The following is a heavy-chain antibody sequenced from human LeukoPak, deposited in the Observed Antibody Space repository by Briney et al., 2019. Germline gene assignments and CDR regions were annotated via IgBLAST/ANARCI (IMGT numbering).Heavy chain of an antibody. CDR1: GGSFSGYY. CDR2: INHSGST. Sequence: SETLSLTCAVSGGSFSGYYWSWIRQPPGKGLEWIGEINHSGSTNYNPSLKSRVTISIDTSKNQFSLKLSSVTAADTAVYYCARGLDQYGSESYYNDYWGQGTLVTVSS. D-gene: IGHD3-10*01. J-gene: IGHJ4*02. CDR3: ARGLDQYGSESYYNDY. V-gene: IGHV4-34*01.